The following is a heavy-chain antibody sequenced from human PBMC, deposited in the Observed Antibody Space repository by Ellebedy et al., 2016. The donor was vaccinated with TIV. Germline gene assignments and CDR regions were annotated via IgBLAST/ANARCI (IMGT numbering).Heavy chain of an antibody. V-gene: IGHV3-23*01. J-gene: IGHJ4*02. CDR2: VSYTGAAT. D-gene: IGHD5-18*01. CDR1: GFTFSYYA. CDR3: AKVMTGYSYAPDDF. Sequence: PGGSLRLSCTPSGFTFSYYAMSWIRQAPGMGPEWVSTVSYTGAATYFADSVKGRFTISRDNSKNTLYLHMDSLRAADTAIYYCAKVMTGYSYAPDDFWGQGTLVTVSS.